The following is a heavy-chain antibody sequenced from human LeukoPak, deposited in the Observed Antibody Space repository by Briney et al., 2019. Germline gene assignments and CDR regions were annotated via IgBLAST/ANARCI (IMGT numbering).Heavy chain of an antibody. V-gene: IGHV1-3*01. CDR1: GYTFTSYA. Sequence: ASVKVSCKASGYTFTSYAMHWVRQAPGQRLEWMGWINAGNGNTKYSQKFQGRVTITRDTSASTAYMELSSLRSEDTAVYYCARDEPLFTNYDSSGGWGQGTLVTVSS. CDR3: ARDEPLFTNYDSSGG. J-gene: IGHJ4*02. D-gene: IGHD3-22*01. CDR2: INAGNGNT.